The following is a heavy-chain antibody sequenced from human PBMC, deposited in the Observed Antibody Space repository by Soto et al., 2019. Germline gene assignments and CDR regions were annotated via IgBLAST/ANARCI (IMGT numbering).Heavy chain of an antibody. CDR2: IYWDDDK. D-gene: IGHD3-10*01. J-gene: IGHJ4*02. Sequence: QITLKESGPTLVKPTQTLTLTCTFSGFSLSAREVGVGWIRQPPGKAPEWLALIYWDDDKRYSPSLKSRLTITKDTSRNQVVLTMTNMDPADTGTYYCAHRGYYYGSGSYYTLWGQGTLITVSS. V-gene: IGHV2-5*02. CDR1: GFSLSAREVG. CDR3: AHRGYYYGSGSYYTL.